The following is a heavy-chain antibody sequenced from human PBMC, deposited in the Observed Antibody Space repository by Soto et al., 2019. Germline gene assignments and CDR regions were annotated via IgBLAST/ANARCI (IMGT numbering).Heavy chain of an antibody. J-gene: IGHJ6*02. CDR2: IYYSGST. CDR1: GGSISSGDYY. CDR3: AWGGGNSSEYYYGMDV. Sequence: KASETLSLTCPVSGGSISSGDYYWSWIRQPPGKGLEWIGYIYYSGSTYYNPSLKSRVTISVDTSKNQFPLKLSSVTAADTAVYYCAWGGGNSSEYYYGMDVWGQVTTGTASS. D-gene: IGHD2-21*02. V-gene: IGHV4-30-4*01.